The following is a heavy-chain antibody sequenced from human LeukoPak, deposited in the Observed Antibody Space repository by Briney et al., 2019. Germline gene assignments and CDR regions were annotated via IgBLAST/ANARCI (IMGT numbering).Heavy chain of an antibody. J-gene: IGHJ4*02. Sequence: GASVKVSCKASGGTFSSYAISWVRQAPGQGLEWMGRIIPILGIANYAQKLQGRVTITADKSTSTAYMELSSLRSEDTAVYYCAEGHSSGWSFDYWGQGTLVTVSS. CDR3: AEGHSSGWSFDY. CDR2: IIPILGIA. V-gene: IGHV1-69*04. D-gene: IGHD6-19*01. CDR1: GGTFSSYA.